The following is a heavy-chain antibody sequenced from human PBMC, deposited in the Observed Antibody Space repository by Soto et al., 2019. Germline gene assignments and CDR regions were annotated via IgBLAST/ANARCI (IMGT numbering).Heavy chain of an antibody. CDR1: GYTFTIYG. CDR2: ISGYNGNT. J-gene: IGHJ4*02. Sequence: QVQLVPSGAEVKKPGASVKVSCKASGYTFTIYGISWVRQAPGQGLEWMGWISGYNGNTDYAQNLQDRVTLTTDASTSSVYMELRSLRSDDTAVYYCARVDYYDNSGYYGYWGQGTLITVSS. CDR3: ARVDYYDNSGYYGY. V-gene: IGHV1-18*04. D-gene: IGHD3-22*01.